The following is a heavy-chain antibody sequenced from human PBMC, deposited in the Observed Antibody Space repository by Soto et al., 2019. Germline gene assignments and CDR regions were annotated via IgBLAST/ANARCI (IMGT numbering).Heavy chain of an antibody. CDR1: GFTFSSYA. CDR2: ISGSGGST. D-gene: IGHD2-21*01. CDR3: AKDSPYCGGDCYDAFDI. Sequence: GESLKISCAASGFTFSSYAMSWVRQAPGKGLEWVSAISGSGGSTYYADSVKGRFTISRDNSKNTLYLQMNSLRAEDTAVYYCAKDSPYCGGDCYDAFDIWGQGTMVTVSS. V-gene: IGHV3-23*01. J-gene: IGHJ3*02.